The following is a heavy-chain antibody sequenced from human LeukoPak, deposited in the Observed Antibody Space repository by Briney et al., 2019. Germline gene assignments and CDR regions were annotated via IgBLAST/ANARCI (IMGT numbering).Heavy chain of an antibody. V-gene: IGHV1-2*02. J-gene: IGHJ3*02. D-gene: IGHD7-27*01. Sequence: GASVKVSCKTSGYTFTGYYMHWVRQAPGQGVEWMGWIYPDSGVTNSPQKFRGRVTMTRDTSISTAYMELSSLRSDDTAVYYCARLWGKFDAFDIWGQGTMVSVSS. CDR1: GYTFTGYY. CDR2: IYPDSGVT. CDR3: ARLWGKFDAFDI.